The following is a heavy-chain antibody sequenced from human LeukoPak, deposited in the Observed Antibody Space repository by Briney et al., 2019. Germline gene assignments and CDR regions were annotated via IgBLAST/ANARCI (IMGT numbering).Heavy chain of an antibody. D-gene: IGHD2-15*01. Sequence: GGSLRLSCVVSGITLSNYGMSWVRQAPGTGLEWVANINPAGSETYYVDPVKGRFSISRDNAKNLVYLQMNSLRAEDTAVYHCARFGYVAAVDVWGQGTPVTVSS. CDR2: INPAGSET. CDR1: GITLSNYG. J-gene: IGHJ4*02. V-gene: IGHV3-7*01. CDR3: ARFGYVAAVDV.